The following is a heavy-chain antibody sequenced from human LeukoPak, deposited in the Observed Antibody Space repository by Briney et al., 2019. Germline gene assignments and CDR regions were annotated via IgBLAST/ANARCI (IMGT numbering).Heavy chain of an antibody. CDR2: IYYSGST. J-gene: IGHJ4*02. V-gene: IGHV4-59*01. Sequence: TPSETLSLTCTVSGGSISSYYWSWIRQPPGKGLEWIGHIYYSGSTNYNPSLKSRVTISIDTSKNQFSLRLSSVTAADTAVYYCARGAAGYSCGWGQGTLVTVSS. CDR1: GGSISSYY. CDR3: ARGAAGYSCG. D-gene: IGHD5-18*01.